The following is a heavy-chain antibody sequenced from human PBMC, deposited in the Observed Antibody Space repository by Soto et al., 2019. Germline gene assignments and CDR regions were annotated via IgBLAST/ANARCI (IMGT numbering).Heavy chain of an antibody. J-gene: IGHJ6*02. D-gene: IGHD6-19*01. Sequence: SVKVSCKASGGTFSSYAISWVRQAPGQGLEWMGGIIPIFGTANYAQKFQGRVTITADESTSSAYMELSSLRSEDTAVYYCARGPSESSGSQINYGMDGWGQGTTVTVSS. CDR1: GGTFSSYA. CDR2: IIPIFGTA. CDR3: ARGPSESSGSQINYGMDG. V-gene: IGHV1-69*13.